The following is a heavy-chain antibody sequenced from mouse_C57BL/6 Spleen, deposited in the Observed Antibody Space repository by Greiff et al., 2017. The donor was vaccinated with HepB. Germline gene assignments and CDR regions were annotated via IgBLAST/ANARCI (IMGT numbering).Heavy chain of an antibody. CDR3: ARSDYGSRYFDV. CDR1: GYTFTSYW. Sequence: QVHVKQPGAELVKPGASVKMSCKASGYTFTSYWITWVKQRPGQGLEWIGDIYPGSGSTNYNEKFKSKATLTVDTSSSTAYMQLSSLTSEDSAVYYCARSDYGSRYFDVWGTGTTVTVSS. V-gene: IGHV1-55*01. D-gene: IGHD1-1*01. CDR2: IYPGSGST. J-gene: IGHJ1*03.